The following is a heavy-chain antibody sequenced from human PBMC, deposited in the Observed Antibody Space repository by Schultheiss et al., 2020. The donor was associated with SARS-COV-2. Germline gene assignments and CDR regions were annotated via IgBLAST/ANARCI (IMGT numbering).Heavy chain of an antibody. CDR3: ARYCSSTSLSDPRRYMDV. CDR1: GGSISSYY. CDR2: IYYSGST. J-gene: IGHJ6*03. V-gene: IGHV4-59*01. D-gene: IGHD2-2*01. Sequence: SQTLSLTCTVSGGSISSYYWSWIRQPAGKGLEWIGYIYYSGSTNYNPSLKSRVTISVDTSKNQFSLKLSSVTAADTAVYYCARYCSSTSLSDPRRYMDVWGKGTTVTVSS.